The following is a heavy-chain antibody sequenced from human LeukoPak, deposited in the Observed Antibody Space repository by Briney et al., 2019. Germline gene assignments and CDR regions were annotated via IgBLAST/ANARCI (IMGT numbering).Heavy chain of an antibody. CDR2: ISSGAGTI. CDR3: AREVTMVRGVLVY. Sequence: GGSLRLSCVASGFTFSTYSLNWVRQAPGKGPEWISYISSGAGTINYADSVKGRFTISRDNAKNSLYLQMNSLRAEDTAVYYCAREVTMVRGVLVYWGQGTLVTVSS. D-gene: IGHD3-10*01. J-gene: IGHJ4*02. V-gene: IGHV3-48*04. CDR1: GFTFSTYS.